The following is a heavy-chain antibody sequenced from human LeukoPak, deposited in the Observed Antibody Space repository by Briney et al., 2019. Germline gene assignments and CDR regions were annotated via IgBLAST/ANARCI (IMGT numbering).Heavy chain of an antibody. CDR1: GFTFSSYA. J-gene: IGHJ6*02. V-gene: IGHV3-48*02. D-gene: IGHD2-2*01. Sequence: GGSLRLSCAASGFTFSSYAMSWVRQAPGKGLEWVSYISSSSSTIYYADSVKGRFTISRDNAKNSLYLQMNSLRDEDTAVYYCAREQRRLVVPRYYGMDVWGQGTTVTVSS. CDR2: ISSSSSTI. CDR3: AREQRRLVVPRYYGMDV.